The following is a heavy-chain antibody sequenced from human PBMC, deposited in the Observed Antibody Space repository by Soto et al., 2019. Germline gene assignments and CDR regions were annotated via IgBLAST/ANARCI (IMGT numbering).Heavy chain of an antibody. J-gene: IGHJ2*01. D-gene: IGHD5-18*01. CDR2: IFPSGAT. Sequence: QVQLQESGPGLVKPSQTLSLMCTVSGAPISGGDYHWSWIRQPPGKALEWIGYIFPSGATHYNSSRGSRITMSVETSKSHFSLKLTSVTAADTAVYFCARGSAAKRYFDLWGRGTLVTVSS. CDR1: GAPISGGDYH. V-gene: IGHV4-30-4*01. CDR3: ARGSAAKRYFDL.